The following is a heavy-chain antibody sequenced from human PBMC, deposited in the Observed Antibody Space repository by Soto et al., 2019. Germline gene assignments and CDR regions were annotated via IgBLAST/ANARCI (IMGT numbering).Heavy chain of an antibody. CDR3: AKVEFGEDDAFDI. CDR1: GFTFSSYG. D-gene: IGHD3-10*01. J-gene: IGHJ3*02. Sequence: QVQLVESGGGVVQPGRSLRLSCAASGFTFSSYGMHWVRQAPGKGLEWVAVISYDGSNKYYADSVKGRFTISRDNSKNTLYLQMISLRAEDTAVYYCAKVEFGEDDAFDIWGQGTMVTVSS. CDR2: ISYDGSNK. V-gene: IGHV3-30*18.